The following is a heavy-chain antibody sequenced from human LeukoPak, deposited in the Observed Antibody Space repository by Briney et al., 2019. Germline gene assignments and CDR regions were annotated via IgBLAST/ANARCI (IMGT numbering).Heavy chain of an antibody. J-gene: IGHJ4*02. CDR3: ARGQVGDSSSGLEY. CDR1: GFIFSNYS. Sequence: GGSLRLSWAASGFIFSNYSMNWVRQAPGKGLEWVSSISSSSSYTYYADSVKGRFTISRDNSKNTLYLEMNSLRAEDTAVYYCARGQVGDSSSGLEYWGQGTLVTVSS. V-gene: IGHV3-21*04. D-gene: IGHD6-13*01. CDR2: ISSSSSYT.